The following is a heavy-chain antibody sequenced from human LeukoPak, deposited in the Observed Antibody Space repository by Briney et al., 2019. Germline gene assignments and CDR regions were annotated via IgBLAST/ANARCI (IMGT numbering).Heavy chain of an antibody. Sequence: SETLSLTCTVSGGSISSYYWSWIRQPPGKGLEWIGYIYYSGSTNYNPSLKSRVTISVDTSKNQFSLKLSSVTAADTAVYYCARRQDCSSTSCYRFDPWGQGTLVTVSS. CDR2: IYYSGST. D-gene: IGHD2-2*02. V-gene: IGHV4-59*12. CDR3: ARRQDCSSTSCYRFDP. CDR1: GGSISSYY. J-gene: IGHJ5*02.